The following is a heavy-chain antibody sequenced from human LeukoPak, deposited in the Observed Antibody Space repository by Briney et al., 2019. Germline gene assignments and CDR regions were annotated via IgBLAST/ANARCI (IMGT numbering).Heavy chain of an antibody. Sequence: GGSLRLSCAASGFTFSSYAMHWVRQAPGKGLEWVAVISYDGSNKYYADSVKGRFTISRDNSKSTLYLQMNSLRAEDTAVYYCARDRLYGDYHWDYYYGMDVWGQGTTVTVSS. CDR2: ISYDGSNK. D-gene: IGHD4-17*01. CDR3: ARDRLYGDYHWDYYYGMDV. V-gene: IGHV3-30*04. J-gene: IGHJ6*02. CDR1: GFTFSSYA.